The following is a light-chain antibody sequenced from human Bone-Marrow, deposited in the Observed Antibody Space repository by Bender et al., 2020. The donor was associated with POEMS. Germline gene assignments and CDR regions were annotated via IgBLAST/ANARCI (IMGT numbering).Light chain of an antibody. CDR1: KLGDKD. CDR3: VAWDASLNGWV. Sequence: YELTQPPSVSVSPGQTASITCSGDKLGDKDASWYQQKPGQSPVLVISQDTKRPSGIPERFSGSKSGTSASLAITGLQSDDEAIYFCVAWDASLNGWVFGGGTKLTVL. V-gene: IGLV3-1*01. CDR2: QDT. J-gene: IGLJ3*02.